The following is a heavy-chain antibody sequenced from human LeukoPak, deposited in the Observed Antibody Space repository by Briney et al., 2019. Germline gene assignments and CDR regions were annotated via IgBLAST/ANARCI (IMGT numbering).Heavy chain of an antibody. J-gene: IGHJ4*02. D-gene: IGHD2-15*01. CDR3: ARGGCSGGGCYPNY. CDR2: INTNTGNP. Sequence: ASVKVSCKASGYTFNNYAMNWVRQAPGQGLEWMGWINTNTGNPTYAQDFTGRFVFSLDTSVSTAYLQISSLKPEDTAIYYCARGGCSGGGCYPNYWGQGTLVTVSS. V-gene: IGHV7-4-1*02. CDR1: GYTFNNYA.